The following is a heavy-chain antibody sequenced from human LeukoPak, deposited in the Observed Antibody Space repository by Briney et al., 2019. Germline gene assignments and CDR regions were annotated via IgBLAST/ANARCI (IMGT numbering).Heavy chain of an antibody. CDR2: ISYDGSNK. J-gene: IGHJ6*02. CDR3: ASSYSKSGFDDMDV. V-gene: IGHV3-30*04. CDR1: GFTFSSYA. Sequence: GRSLRLSCAASGFTFSSYAMHWVRQAPGKGLEWVAVISYDGSNKYYADSVKGRFTISRDNSKNTLYLQMNSLRAEDTAVYYCASSYSKSGFDDMDVWGQGTTVSLSS. D-gene: IGHD6-13*01.